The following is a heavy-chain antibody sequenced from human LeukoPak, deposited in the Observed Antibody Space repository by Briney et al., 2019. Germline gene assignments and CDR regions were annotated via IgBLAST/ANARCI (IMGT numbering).Heavy chain of an antibody. CDR3: ARGRLAYYYGSGSFYFGY. Sequence: SETLSLTCTVSGGSISSGSYYWSWIRQPAGKGLEWIGRIYTSGSTNYNPSLKSRVTISVDTSKNQFSLKLSSVTAADTAVYYCARGRLAYYYGSGSFYFGYWGQGTLVTVSS. V-gene: IGHV4-61*02. D-gene: IGHD3-10*01. CDR2: IYTSGST. J-gene: IGHJ4*02. CDR1: GGSISSGSYY.